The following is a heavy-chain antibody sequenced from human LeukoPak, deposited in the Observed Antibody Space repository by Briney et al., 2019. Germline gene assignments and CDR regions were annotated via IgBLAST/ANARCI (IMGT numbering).Heavy chain of an antibody. CDR3: ASSHCTAGSCNWFDP. CDR1: GFTVSSNY. CDR2: MYRGDRT. V-gene: IGHV3-66*01. J-gene: IGHJ5*02. D-gene: IGHD2-8*02. Sequence: GGSLRLSCAASGFTVSSNYMSWVRQAPGKGLEWVSFMYRGDRTYYADSVKGRFTLSRDDMKKTVYLQMDSLRAEDTAVYYCASSHCTAGSCNWFDPWGQGTLVTVSP.